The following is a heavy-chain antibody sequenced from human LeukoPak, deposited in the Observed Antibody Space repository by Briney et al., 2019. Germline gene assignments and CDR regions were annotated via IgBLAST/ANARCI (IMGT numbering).Heavy chain of an antibody. CDR2: IYYSGST. CDR3: ARSPPPTIVGAHYFDY. V-gene: IGHV4-59*01. D-gene: IGHD1-26*01. J-gene: IGHJ4*02. Sequence: SETLSLTCTVSGGSISSYYRSWIRQPPGKGLEWIGYIYYSGSTNYNPSLKSRVTISVDTSKNQFSLKLSSVTAADTAVYYCARSPPPTIVGAHYFDYWGQGTLVTVSS. CDR1: GGSISSYY.